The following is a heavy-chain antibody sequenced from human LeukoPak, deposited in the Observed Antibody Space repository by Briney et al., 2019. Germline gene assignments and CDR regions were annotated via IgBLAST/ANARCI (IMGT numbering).Heavy chain of an antibody. J-gene: IGHJ1*01. CDR3: ARAEYCSGGSCYSSPAYFQH. Sequence: SETLSLTCAVSGVSISSGGYSWSCIRQPPGKGLEWIGYIYHSGSTYYNPSLKSRVTISVDRSKNQFSLKLSSVTAADTAVYYCARAEYCSGGSCYSSPAYFQHWGQGTLVTVSS. D-gene: IGHD2-15*01. CDR1: GVSISSGGYS. CDR2: IYHSGST. V-gene: IGHV4-30-2*01.